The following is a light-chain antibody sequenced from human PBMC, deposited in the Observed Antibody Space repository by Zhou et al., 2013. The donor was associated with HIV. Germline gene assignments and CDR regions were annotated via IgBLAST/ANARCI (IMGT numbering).Light chain of an antibody. V-gene: IGKV3-20*01. CDR3: QQYGSSPGT. CDR1: QSVDSTY. CDR2: GAS. Sequence: IVLTQSPGTLSLSPGERAALSCRAGQSVDSTYLAWYQQKPGQAPRLLIYGASSRAIGIPDRFSGSGSGTDFTLTISRLEPEDFAVYYCQQYGSSPGTFGGGTKVEIK. J-gene: IGKJ4*01.